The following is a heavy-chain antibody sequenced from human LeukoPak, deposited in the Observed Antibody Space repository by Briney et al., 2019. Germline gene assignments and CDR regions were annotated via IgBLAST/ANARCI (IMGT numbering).Heavy chain of an antibody. V-gene: IGHV3-74*01. CDR3: VRVKTYNWNDGEHY. CDR1: GFTFSSYW. J-gene: IGHJ4*02. D-gene: IGHD1-20*01. Sequence: GGSLTLSCEASGFTFSSYWMHWVRQAPGKGLVWVSRINNDGRSITYADSVKGRFTISRDNAKNTMYLQMNSLRAEDTAVYYCVRVKTYNWNDGEHYWGQGTLVTVSS. CDR2: INNDGRSI.